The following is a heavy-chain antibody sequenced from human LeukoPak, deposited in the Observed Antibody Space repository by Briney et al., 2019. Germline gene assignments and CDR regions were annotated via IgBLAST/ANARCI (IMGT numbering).Heavy chain of an antibody. J-gene: IGHJ3*02. CDR3: ARDRAADDAFDI. CDR2: IYYSGST. V-gene: IGHV4-59*12. Sequence: SETLSLTCTVSGGSISSYYWSWIRQPPGKGLEWIGSIYYSGSTYYNPSLKSRVTISVDTSKNQFSLKLSSVTAADTAVYYCARDRAADDAFDIWGQGTMVTVSS. CDR1: GGSISSYY. D-gene: IGHD6-13*01.